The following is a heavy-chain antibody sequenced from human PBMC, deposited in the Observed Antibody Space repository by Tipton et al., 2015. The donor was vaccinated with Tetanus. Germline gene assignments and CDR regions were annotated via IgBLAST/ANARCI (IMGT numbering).Heavy chain of an antibody. CDR2: VSSSGNP. V-gene: IGHV4-4*07. CDR1: GVSVRSYY. J-gene: IGHJ2*01. CDR3: ARLGGIQRYFDR. D-gene: IGHD3-16*01. Sequence: TLSLTCTVSGVSVRSYYWTWFRQPPGKRLEWIGFVSSSGNPNYSPSLTGRVSMSLDTSKQQFSLSLTSATAADTAVYYCARLGGIQRYFDRWGPGTLVTVYS.